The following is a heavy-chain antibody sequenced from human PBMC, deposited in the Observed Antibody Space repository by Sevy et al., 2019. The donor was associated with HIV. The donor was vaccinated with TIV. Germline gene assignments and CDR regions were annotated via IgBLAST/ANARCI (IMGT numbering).Heavy chain of an antibody. CDR3: AGDGMADDDYAWGMGYFDY. V-gene: IGHV3-30-3*01. Sequence: GGSLRLSCAASRFGFSDHAMHWVRQAPGKGLEWLGVISHDGVSAFYADTVKGRFTISRDNSRNILYLQMKSLSADDTAMYYGAGDGMADDDYAWGMGYFDYWGQGSLVTVSS. CDR2: ISHDGVSA. J-gene: IGHJ4*02. CDR1: RFGFSDHA. D-gene: IGHD3-16*01.